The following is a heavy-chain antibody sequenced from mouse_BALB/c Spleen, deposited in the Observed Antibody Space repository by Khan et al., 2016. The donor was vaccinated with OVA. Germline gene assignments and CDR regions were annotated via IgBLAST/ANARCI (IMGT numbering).Heavy chain of an antibody. Sequence: VQLQQPGAELVKPGASVKLSCTASGFNIKDTYMHWVKQRPEQGLEWIGRIDPANGNTKYDPKFQGKATITADTSSNTAYLQPSRLTSEDPAVYYCARDYWDVFAYWGQGTLVTVSA. J-gene: IGHJ3*01. D-gene: IGHD4-1*01. CDR3: ARDYWDVFAY. V-gene: IGHV14-3*02. CDR1: GFNIKDTY. CDR2: IDPANGNT.